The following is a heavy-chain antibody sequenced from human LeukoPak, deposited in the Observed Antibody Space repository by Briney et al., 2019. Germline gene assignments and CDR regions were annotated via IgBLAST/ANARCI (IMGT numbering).Heavy chain of an antibody. D-gene: IGHD2-2*01. Sequence: GGSLRLSCAASGFTFSSYGMSWVRQAPGKGLEWVSAISGSGDTTYYADSVKGRFTISRDNSKNTLYLQMTSLRAEDTAVYYCAKDQADCSSSSCYERGFDFWGQGTLVTVSS. CDR2: ISGSGDTT. V-gene: IGHV3-23*01. CDR1: GFTFSSYG. J-gene: IGHJ4*02. CDR3: AKDQADCSSSSCYERGFDF.